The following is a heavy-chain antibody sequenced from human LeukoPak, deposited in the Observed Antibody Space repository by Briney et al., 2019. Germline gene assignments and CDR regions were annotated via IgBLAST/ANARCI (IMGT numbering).Heavy chain of an antibody. CDR1: GFSLSSYA. J-gene: IGHJ4*02. CDR2: TSSSDAGK. Sequence: GGSLRLSCTVSGFSLSSYALSWVRRAPGKGLEWVSATSSSDAGKYYADSVRGRFTISRDNSRNTMYLQMNSLRVEDASVYYCAKAPVTSCRGAFCYPFDSWGQGTLVTVSS. CDR3: AKAPVTSCRGAFCYPFDS. D-gene: IGHD2-15*01. V-gene: IGHV3-23*01.